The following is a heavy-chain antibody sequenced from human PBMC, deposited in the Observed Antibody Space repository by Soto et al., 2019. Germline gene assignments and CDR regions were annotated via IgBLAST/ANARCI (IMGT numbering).Heavy chain of an antibody. J-gene: IGHJ6*04. D-gene: IGHD3-10*01. Sequence: PGGSLRLSWVVSGFSFSNYFMTWVRQAPGKGLEWVANIKEDGSEKYYLESVKGRFTISRDNDKNSLYLQVNSLRDEDTAVYYCARPRFRGMDVWGKGTTVTVSS. CDR2: IKEDGSEK. CDR3: ARPRFRGMDV. V-gene: IGHV3-7*03. CDR1: GFSFSNYF.